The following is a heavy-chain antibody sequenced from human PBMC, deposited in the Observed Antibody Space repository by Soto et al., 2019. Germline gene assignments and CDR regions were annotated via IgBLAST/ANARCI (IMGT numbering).Heavy chain of an antibody. Sequence: ESGGGVVQPGRSLRLSCAASGFTFSSYGMHWVRQAPGKGLEWVAVISYDGSNKYYADSVKGRFTISRDNSKNTLYLQMNSLRAEDTAVYYCARPPDYGGNFYFDYWGQGTLVTVSS. CDR2: ISYDGSNK. D-gene: IGHD4-17*01. V-gene: IGHV3-30*03. J-gene: IGHJ4*02. CDR1: GFTFSSYG. CDR3: ARPPDYGGNFYFDY.